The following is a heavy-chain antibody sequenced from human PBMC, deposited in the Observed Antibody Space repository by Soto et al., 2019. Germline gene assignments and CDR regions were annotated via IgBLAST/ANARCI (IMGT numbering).Heavy chain of an antibody. Sequence: EVQLFESGGGLVQPGGSLRVSCSTAGCTFNTYAMNWVRQAPGKGLEWVSALSGSGRTTYYADSVRGRYTISRDNPKNTHFLQMNSLRAEDTALYYCAKQRAGYGSGSDTYYFDFWGQGTLVTVSS. J-gene: IGHJ4*02. CDR1: GCTFNTYA. CDR3: AKQRAGYGSGSDTYYFDF. CDR2: LSGSGRTT. D-gene: IGHD3-10*01. V-gene: IGHV3-23*01.